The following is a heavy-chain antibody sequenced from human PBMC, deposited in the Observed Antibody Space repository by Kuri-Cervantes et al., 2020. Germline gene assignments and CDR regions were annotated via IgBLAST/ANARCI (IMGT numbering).Heavy chain of an antibody. CDR3: ARDPLNYASYYDY. CDR2: ISRSGSTI. CDR1: GFTFSDYY. D-gene: IGHD1-7*01. V-gene: IGHV3-11*01. Sequence: GGSLRLSCAASGFTFSDYYMSWIRQAPGKGLEWVSYISRSGSTIYYADSVKGRFTISRDNAKNSLYLQMNGLRAEDTAVYYCARDPLNYASYYDYWGQGTLVTVSS. J-gene: IGHJ4*02.